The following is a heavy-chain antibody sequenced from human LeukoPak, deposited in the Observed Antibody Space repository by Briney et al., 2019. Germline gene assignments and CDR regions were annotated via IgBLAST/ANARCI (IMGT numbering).Heavy chain of an antibody. V-gene: IGHV1-18*01. CDR2: ISAYNGNT. Sequence: ASVKVSCKASGYTFTSYGISWVRQAPGQGLEWMGWISAYNGNTNYAQKLQGRVTMTTDTSTSTAYMELRSLRSDDTAVYYCARDLSAYCGGDCYVDYWGQGTLVTVSS. D-gene: IGHD2-21*02. CDR3: ARDLSAYCGGDCYVDY. J-gene: IGHJ4*02. CDR1: GYTFTSYG.